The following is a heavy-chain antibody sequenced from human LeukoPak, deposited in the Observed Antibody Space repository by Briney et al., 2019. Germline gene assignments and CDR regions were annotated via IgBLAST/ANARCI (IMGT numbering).Heavy chain of an antibody. J-gene: IGHJ4*02. V-gene: IGHV3-30*03. D-gene: IGHD2-2*01. CDR2: ISYDGSNK. Sequence: GRSLRLSCAASGFTFSSYGMHWVRQAPGKGLEWVAVISYDGSNKYYADSVKGRFTISRDNSKNTLYLQMNSLRAEDTAVYYCARDKGRGIVVVPAAPDYWGQGTLVTVSS. CDR1: GFTFSSYG. CDR3: ARDKGRGIVVVPAAPDY.